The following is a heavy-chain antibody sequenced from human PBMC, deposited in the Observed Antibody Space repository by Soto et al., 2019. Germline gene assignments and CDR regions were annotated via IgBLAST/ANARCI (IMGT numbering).Heavy chain of an antibody. V-gene: IGHV3-9*01. D-gene: IGHD6-19*01. CDR1: GFTFDDYA. CDR2: ISWNSGSI. J-gene: IGHJ5*02. CDR3: AKGGSSGWLDWFDP. Sequence: EVQLVESGGGLVQPGRSLRLSCAASGFTFDDYAMHWVRQAPGKGLEWVSGISWNSGSIGYADSVKGRFTISRDNAKNSLYLQMNSLGAEDTALYYCAKGGSSGWLDWFDPWGQGTLVTVSS.